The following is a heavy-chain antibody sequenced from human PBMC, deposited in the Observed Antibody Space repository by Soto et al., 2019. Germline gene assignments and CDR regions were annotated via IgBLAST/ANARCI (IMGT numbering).Heavy chain of an antibody. D-gene: IGHD6-13*01. J-gene: IGHJ6*02. CDR2: IWYDGSNK. V-gene: IGHV3-33*01. CDR3: ARGEQQLVVTCMDV. Sequence: QVQLVESGGGVVQPGRSLRLSCAASGFTFSSYGMHWVRQAPGKGLEWVAVIWYDGSNKYYADSVKGRFTISRDNSKNTLYLQMNSLRAEDTAVYYCARGEQQLVVTCMDVWGQGTTVTVSS. CDR1: GFTFSSYG.